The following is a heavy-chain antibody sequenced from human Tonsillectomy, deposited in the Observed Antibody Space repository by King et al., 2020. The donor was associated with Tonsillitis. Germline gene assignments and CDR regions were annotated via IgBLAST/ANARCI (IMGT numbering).Heavy chain of an antibody. CDR1: GFTFSSYA. J-gene: IGHJ4*02. Sequence: VQLVESGGGVVQPGRSLRLSCAASGFTFSSYAMHWVRQAPGKGLEGVAVISYDGSNKYYADSVKGRFTISRDNSKNTLYLQMNSLRAEDTAVCYCARTGMATITGGDYWGQGTLVTVSS. CDR3: ARTGMATITGGDY. CDR2: ISYDGSNK. V-gene: IGHV3-30-3*01. D-gene: IGHD5-24*01.